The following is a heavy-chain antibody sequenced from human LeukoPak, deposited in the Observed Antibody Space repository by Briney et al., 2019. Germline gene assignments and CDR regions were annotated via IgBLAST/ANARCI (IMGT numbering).Heavy chain of an antibody. J-gene: IGHJ4*02. CDR1: GFTFNEYA. Sequence: NPGGSLRLSCTASGFTFNEYAMSWFRQAPGKGLEWVGFIRSKGSGGTIEYAASVKGRFTLSRDDSKSIVSLQMNSLQSEDTAVYYCVKGRTRADSWGQGTLVTVSS. CDR3: VKGRTRADS. CDR2: IRSKGSGGTI. V-gene: IGHV3-49*05. D-gene: IGHD3-3*01.